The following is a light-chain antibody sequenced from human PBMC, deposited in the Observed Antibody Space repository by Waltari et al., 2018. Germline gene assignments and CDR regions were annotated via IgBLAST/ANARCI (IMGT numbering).Light chain of an antibody. V-gene: IGKV1-5*03. J-gene: IGKJ1*01. Sequence: TCPARQNIKIWLTVYPQKTGEAPNLLIYKASSLQSGVPSRFSGSGSGTEFALTINSLQPDDFATYDCQQYDTYPWTFGHGTKVEIK. CDR2: KAS. CDR1: QNIKIW. CDR3: QQYDTYPWT.